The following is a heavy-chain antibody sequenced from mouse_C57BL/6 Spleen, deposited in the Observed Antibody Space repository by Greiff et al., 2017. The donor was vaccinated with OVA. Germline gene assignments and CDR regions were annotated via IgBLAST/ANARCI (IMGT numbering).Heavy chain of an antibody. D-gene: IGHD2-4*01. CDR1: GYTFTDYN. CDR2: INPNNGGT. J-gene: IGHJ3*01. V-gene: IGHV1-18*01. CDR3: ARSRYDYAWFAY. Sequence: EVQLQQSGPELVKPGASVKIPCKASGYTFTDYNMDWVKQSHGKSLEWIGDINPNNGGTIYNQKCKGKATLTVDKSSSTAYMELRSLTSEDTAVYYCARSRYDYAWFAYWGQGTLVTVSA.